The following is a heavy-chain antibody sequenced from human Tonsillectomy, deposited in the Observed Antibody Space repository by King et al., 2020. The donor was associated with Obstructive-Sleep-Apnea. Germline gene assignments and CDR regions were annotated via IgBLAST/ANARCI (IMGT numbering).Heavy chain of an antibody. CDR1: GGSISSYY. CDR3: AGWLANYDILTGYTYWYFDL. D-gene: IGHD3-9*01. V-gene: IGHV4-59*08. J-gene: IGHJ2*01. CDR2: IYYSGST. Sequence: VQLQESGPGLVKPSETLSLTCTVSGGSISSYYWSWIRQPPGKGLEWIGYIYYSGSTNYNPSIKSRVTILVDTSQNQFSLKLSSVTAADTAVYYCAGWLANYDILTGYTYWYFDLWGRGTLVTVSS.